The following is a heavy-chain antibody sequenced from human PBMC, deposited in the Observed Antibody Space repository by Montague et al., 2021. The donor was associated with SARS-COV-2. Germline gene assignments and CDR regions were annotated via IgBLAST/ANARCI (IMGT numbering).Heavy chain of an antibody. CDR3: ARDPSRSVGAFDI. D-gene: IGHD3-16*01. CDR2: TYFGGTT. J-gene: IGHJ3*02. V-gene: IGHV3-66*01. Sequence: SLRLSCAASGFSVTDNYMHWVRQPPGKAPEWLSVTYFGGTTKYADSVKGRFTVSRDDSKNTLELQTNNLRTEDTAVFYCARDPSRSVGAFDIWGQGTMVTVSS. CDR1: GFSVTDNY.